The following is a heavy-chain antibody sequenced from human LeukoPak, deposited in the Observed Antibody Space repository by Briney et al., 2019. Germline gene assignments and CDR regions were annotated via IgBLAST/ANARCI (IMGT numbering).Heavy chain of an antibody. CDR2: INPNSGGT. CDR1: GYTFTGYY. V-gene: IGHV1-2*02. D-gene: IGHD2-15*01. Sequence: AASVKVSCKASGYTFTGYYMHWVRQAPGQGLEWMGWINPNSGGTNYAQKFQGRVTMTRDTSISTAYMELSRLRSDDTAVYYCARDAGYCSGGSCYTVVHFDYWGQGTLVTVSS. J-gene: IGHJ4*02. CDR3: ARDAGYCSGGSCYTVVHFDY.